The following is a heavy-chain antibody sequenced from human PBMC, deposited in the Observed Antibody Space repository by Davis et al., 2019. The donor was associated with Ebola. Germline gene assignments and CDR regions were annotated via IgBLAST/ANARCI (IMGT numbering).Heavy chain of an antibody. J-gene: IGHJ4*02. CDR2: IYYSGST. CDR1: GGSISSYY. Sequence: MPSETLSLTCTVSGGSISSYYWSWIRQPPGKGLEWIGYIYYSGSTNYNPSLKSRVTISVDTSRNQFSLKLSSVTAADTAVYYCARNRYFDYWGQGTLVTVSS. CDR3: ARNRYFDY. V-gene: IGHV4-59*01.